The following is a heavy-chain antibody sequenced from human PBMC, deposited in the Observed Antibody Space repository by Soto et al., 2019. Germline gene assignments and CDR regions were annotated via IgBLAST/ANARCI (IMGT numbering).Heavy chain of an antibody. D-gene: IGHD4-17*01. J-gene: IGHJ4*02. Sequence: GGSLRLSCAASGFTFSSYSMNWFRQAPGKGLEWVSSISSSSSHIYYADSVKGRFTISRDNAKNSLYLQMNSLRAEDTAVYYCARAYGDYEGFFDYWGQGTLVTVSS. CDR3: ARAYGDYEGFFDY. CDR1: GFTFSSYS. V-gene: IGHV3-21*01. CDR2: ISSSSSHI.